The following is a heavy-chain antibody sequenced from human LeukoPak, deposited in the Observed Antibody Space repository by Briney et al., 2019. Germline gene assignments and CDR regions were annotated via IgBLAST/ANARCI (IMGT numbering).Heavy chain of an antibody. J-gene: IGHJ4*02. Sequence: SETVSLTCTVSGGSISSSSYYWGWIRQPPGKGLEWIGSIYYSGSTYYNPSLKSRVTISVDTSKNQFSLKLSSMTAADTAVYYCARGVSFDYWGQGTLVTVSS. V-gene: IGHV4-39*01. D-gene: IGHD5/OR15-5a*01. CDR3: ARGVSFDY. CDR2: IYYSGST. CDR1: GGSISSSSYY.